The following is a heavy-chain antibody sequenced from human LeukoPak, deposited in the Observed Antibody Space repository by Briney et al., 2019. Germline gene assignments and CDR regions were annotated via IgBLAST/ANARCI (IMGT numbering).Heavy chain of an antibody. J-gene: IGHJ6*03. V-gene: IGHV4-34*01. CDR3: ARTTMAYYYYYMDV. CDR2: INHSGST. CDR1: GGSFSGYY. Sequence: SETLSLTCAVYGGSFSGYYWSWIRQPPGKGLEWIGEINHSGSTNYNPSLESRVTISVDTSKNQFSLKLSSVTAADTAVYYCARTTMAYYYYYMDVWGKGTTVTVSS. D-gene: IGHD5-18*01.